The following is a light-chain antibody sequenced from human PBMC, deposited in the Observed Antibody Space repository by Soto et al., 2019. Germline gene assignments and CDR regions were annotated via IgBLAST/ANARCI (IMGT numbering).Light chain of an antibody. Sequence: DIQMTQSPSSLSASVGDRVIITCRASQTISSHLNWYQQKPGKAPNLLVYAASSLQSGVPSRFTGSDSGTDFTLTISSLQPEDFATYFCQQSYTTPITFGQGTRL. V-gene: IGKV1-39*01. J-gene: IGKJ5*01. CDR2: AAS. CDR3: QQSYTTPIT. CDR1: QTISSH.